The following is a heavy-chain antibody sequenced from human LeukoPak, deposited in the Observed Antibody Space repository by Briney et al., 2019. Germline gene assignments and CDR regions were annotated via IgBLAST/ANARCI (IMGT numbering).Heavy chain of an antibody. V-gene: IGHV3-30*02. CDR1: GFTFSTYG. D-gene: IGHD4-17*01. Sequence: GGSLRLSCAASGFTFSTYGMHWVHQAPGKGLEWVAFTRYDGSNGYYTDSVKGRFTISRDNSKNTLYLQMNSLRAEDTAVYYCAKDRTTVTTGSHCDYWGQGTLVTVSS. CDR3: AKDRTTVTTGSHCDY. J-gene: IGHJ4*02. CDR2: TRYDGSNG.